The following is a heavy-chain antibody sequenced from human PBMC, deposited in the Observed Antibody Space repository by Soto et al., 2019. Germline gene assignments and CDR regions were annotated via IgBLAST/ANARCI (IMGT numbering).Heavy chain of an antibody. CDR1: GYTFTSYY. CDR2: INPSGGST. J-gene: IGHJ6*03. Sequence: ASVKVSCKASGYTFTSYYMHWVRQAPGQGLEWMGIINPSGGSTNYAQKFQGRVTMTRDTSTSTVYMELSSLRFEDTAVYYCARRHYYYYMDVWGKGTTVTVSS. V-gene: IGHV1-46*03. CDR3: ARRHYYYYMDV.